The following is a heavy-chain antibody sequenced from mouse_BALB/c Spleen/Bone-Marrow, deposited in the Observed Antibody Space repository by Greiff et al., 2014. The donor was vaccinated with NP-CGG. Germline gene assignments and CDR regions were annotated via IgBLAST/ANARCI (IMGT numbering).Heavy chain of an antibody. Sequence: DVHLVESGGGLVQPGGSRKLSCAASGFTFSDYGMAWVRQAPGKGPEWVAFISNLAYSIYYADTVTGRFTISRENAKNTLYLEMSSLRSEGTAMYYCAREGGAMDYWGQGTSVTVSS. V-gene: IGHV5-15*02. CDR3: AREGGAMDY. CDR2: ISNLAYSI. CDR1: GFTFSDYG. J-gene: IGHJ4*01.